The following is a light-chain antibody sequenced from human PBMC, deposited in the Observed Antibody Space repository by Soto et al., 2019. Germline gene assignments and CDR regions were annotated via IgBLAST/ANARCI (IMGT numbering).Light chain of an antibody. V-gene: IGLV2-23*02. Sequence: QSALTQPASLSGSPGQSITISCTVSSSDVGSYNLVSWYQQHPGKAPKLLIYEVSKRPSGVSNRFSGSKSGNTASLTISGLQAEDEADYYCCSYAGSSTHVFGTGTKVTVL. CDR2: EVS. J-gene: IGLJ1*01. CDR1: SSDVGSYNL. CDR3: CSYAGSSTHV.